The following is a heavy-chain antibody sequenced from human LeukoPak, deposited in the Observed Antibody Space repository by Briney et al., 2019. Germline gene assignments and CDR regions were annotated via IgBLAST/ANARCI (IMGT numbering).Heavy chain of an antibody. CDR1: GDSISTYY. J-gene: IGHJ4*02. CDR2: IYYRVTS. D-gene: IGHD3-10*01. CDR3: ARAVGGDGSGSL. Sequence: PSETLSLTCTVSGDSISTYYWSWIRQPPGKGLEWIGYIYYRVTSDYNPSLESRVTMSVDMSTRQISLKLSSVTAADTAVYYCARAVGGDGSGSLWGPGTLVTVSS. V-gene: IGHV4-59*01.